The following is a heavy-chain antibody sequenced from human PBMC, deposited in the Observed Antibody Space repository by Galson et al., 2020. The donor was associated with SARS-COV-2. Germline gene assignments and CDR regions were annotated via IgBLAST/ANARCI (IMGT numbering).Heavy chain of an antibody. Sequence: GGSLRLSCVASGFIFSDYYMSWVRQAPGKRLEWVSSISSSSSYKYYADSVKGRLTVSRDNAKRSLFLQLNSLRVEDTAVYYCARDMHCPGGVCRFYGLDV. J-gene: IGHJ6*01. CDR2: ISSSSSYK. D-gene: IGHD2-8*02. CDR3: ARDMHCPGGVCRFYGLDV. V-gene: IGHV3-21*01. CDR1: GFIFSDYY.